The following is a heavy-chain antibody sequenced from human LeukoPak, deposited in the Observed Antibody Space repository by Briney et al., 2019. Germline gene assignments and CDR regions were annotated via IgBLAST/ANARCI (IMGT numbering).Heavy chain of an antibody. CDR1: GGSISSYY. Sequence: SETLSLTCTVSGGSISSYYWSWIRQPPGKGLEWIGFIYYSGSTNYNPSLTSRVTISVDTSKNQFSLKLSSVTAADTAVYYCARVGTYGSGSYLSWLDYWGQGTLVTVSS. CDR3: ARVGTYGSGSYLSWLDY. J-gene: IGHJ4*02. D-gene: IGHD3-10*01. V-gene: IGHV4-59*01. CDR2: IYYSGST.